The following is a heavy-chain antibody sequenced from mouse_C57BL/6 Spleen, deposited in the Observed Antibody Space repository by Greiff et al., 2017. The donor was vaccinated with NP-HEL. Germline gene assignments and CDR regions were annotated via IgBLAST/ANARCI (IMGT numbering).Heavy chain of an antibody. D-gene: IGHD1-1*01. CDR1: GYAFSSYW. Sequence: VQLQQSGAELVKPGASVKISCKASGYAFSSYWMNWVKQRPGKGLEWIGQIYPGDGDTNYNGKFKGKATLTADKSSSTAYMQLSSLTSEDSAVYFGARSYYGSSYVGYWGQGTTLTVSS. J-gene: IGHJ2*01. CDR2: IYPGDGDT. V-gene: IGHV1-80*01. CDR3: ARSYYGSSYVGY.